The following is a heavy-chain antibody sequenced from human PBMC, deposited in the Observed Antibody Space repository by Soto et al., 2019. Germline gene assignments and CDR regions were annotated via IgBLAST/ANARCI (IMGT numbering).Heavy chain of an antibody. V-gene: IGHV1-8*01. CDR3: AREISGSYRFDY. Sequence: QVQLVQSGAEVTKPGASVKVSCTASGYTFTSYDINWVRQATGQGLEWMGWMNPNSGTTGYAQKFQGRVTMTRNTSITTAYMELSSLRSEDTAVYYCAREISGSYRFDYWGQGTLVTVSS. CDR1: GYTFTSYD. CDR2: MNPNSGTT. D-gene: IGHD1-26*01. J-gene: IGHJ4*02.